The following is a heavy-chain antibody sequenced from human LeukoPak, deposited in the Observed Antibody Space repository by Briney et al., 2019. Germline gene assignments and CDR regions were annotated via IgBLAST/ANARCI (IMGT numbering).Heavy chain of an antibody. J-gene: IGHJ4*02. D-gene: IGHD1-1*01. CDR2: IHQDGNEK. CDR1: GFTFSTYW. V-gene: IGHV3-7*04. CDR3: ARGDDFSGDY. Sequence: GGSLRLCCAASGFTFSTYWMSWVRQAPGKRLEWVANIHQDGNEKYYVDAVKGRFTISRDNAKNSLYLQMNSLRVEDTAVYYCARGDDFSGDYWGQGTLVTVSS.